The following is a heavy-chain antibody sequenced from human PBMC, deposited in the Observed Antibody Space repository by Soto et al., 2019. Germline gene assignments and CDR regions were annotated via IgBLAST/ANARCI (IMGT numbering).Heavy chain of an antibody. CDR3: ARCITIFGVVRDYYYYGMDV. CDR1: GGTFSSYA. D-gene: IGHD3-3*01. J-gene: IGHJ6*02. V-gene: IGHV1-69*01. Sequence: QVQLVQSGAEVKKPGSSVKVSCKASGGTFSSYAISWVRQAPGQGLEWMGGIIPIFGTANYAQKFQGRVTITADESTSTAYMELSSLRSEDTAVYYFARCITIFGVVRDYYYYGMDVWGQGTTVTVSS. CDR2: IIPIFGTA.